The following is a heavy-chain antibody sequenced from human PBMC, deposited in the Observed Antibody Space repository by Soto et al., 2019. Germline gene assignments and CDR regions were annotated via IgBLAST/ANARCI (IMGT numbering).Heavy chain of an antibody. D-gene: IGHD4-17*01. Sequence: LRLSCASSGFNLNIYAMHWVRLVPGKGLEWVSGIFLEHGRTGYADSVRGRFTISRDSAKDSLYLQMNSLRPGDTALYYCTRDVRPGGADVWGPGATVTVSS. CDR1: GFNLNIYA. CDR2: IFLEHGRT. V-gene: IGHV3-9*01. J-gene: IGHJ6*02. CDR3: TRDVRPGGADV.